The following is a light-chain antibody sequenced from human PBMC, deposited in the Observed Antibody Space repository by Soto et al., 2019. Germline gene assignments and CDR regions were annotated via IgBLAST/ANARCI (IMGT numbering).Light chain of an antibody. J-gene: IGLJ1*01. V-gene: IGLV1-47*02. CDR3: QSYDSTLSARYV. CDR2: GNT. CDR1: SSNIGRNY. Sequence: QSVLSQPPSASGTPGQRVTISCSGSSSNIGRNYIYWYQQLPGTAPKLLIYGNTQRPSGVPDRFSGSKSGTSASLAITGLQAEDEGDYYCQSYDSTLSARYVFGTGTKLTVL.